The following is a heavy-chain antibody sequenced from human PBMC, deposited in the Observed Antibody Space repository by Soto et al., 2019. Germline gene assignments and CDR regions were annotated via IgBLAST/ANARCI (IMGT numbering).Heavy chain of an antibody. CDR3: AKDSTKWGVMGYYFDY. CDR1: GFTFSGYA. J-gene: IGHJ4*02. Sequence: EVQLLESGGGLIQPGGSLRLSCAASGFTFSGYAMSWVRQAPGKGLEWVSGISGSGDDTYYADAVKGRFTISRDNSKNTLYLQMNSLRAEDTAVYYCAKDSTKWGVMGYYFDYWGQGTLVTVSS. V-gene: IGHV3-23*01. CDR2: ISGSGDDT. D-gene: IGHD3-16*01.